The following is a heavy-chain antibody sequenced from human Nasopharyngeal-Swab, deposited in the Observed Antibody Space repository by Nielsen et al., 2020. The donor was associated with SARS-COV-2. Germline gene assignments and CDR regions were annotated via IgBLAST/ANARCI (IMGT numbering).Heavy chain of an antibody. D-gene: IGHD3-3*01. CDR3: ARAATYYDFWSGHLFDY. J-gene: IGHJ4*02. V-gene: IGHV1-69*04. CDR2: IIPILGIA. Sequence: WARQAPGQGLEWMGRIIPILGIANYAQKFQGRVTITADKSTSTAYMELSSLRSEDTAVYYCARAATYYDFWSGHLFDYWGQGTLVTVSS.